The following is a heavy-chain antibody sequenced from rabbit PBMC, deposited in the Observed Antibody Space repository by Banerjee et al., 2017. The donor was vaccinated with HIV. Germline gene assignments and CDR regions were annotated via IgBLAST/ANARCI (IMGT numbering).Heavy chain of an antibody. CDR2: IYAGSGTT. J-gene: IGHJ4*01. CDR3: ARETAAYAGGYSFDL. D-gene: IGHD4-2*01. Sequence: QEQLEESGGDLVKPEGSLTLTCTASGFSYSTHYCICWVRQAPGKGLEWIACIYAGSGTTYYASWAKGRFTISKTSSTTVTLQMTSLTAADTATYFCARETAAYAGGYSFDLWGPGTLVTVS. V-gene: IGHV1S45*01. CDR1: GFSYSTHYC.